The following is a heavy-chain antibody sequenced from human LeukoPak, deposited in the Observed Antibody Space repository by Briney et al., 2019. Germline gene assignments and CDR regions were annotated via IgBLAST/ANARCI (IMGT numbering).Heavy chain of an antibody. CDR3: ARSLNIVVVPAAMSFDY. D-gene: IGHD2-2*01. V-gene: IGHV4-30-4*01. Sequence: SETLSLTCTVSGGSISSGDYYWSWIRQPPGKGLEWIGYIYYSGSTYYNPSLKSRVTISVDTSKNQFSLKLSSVTAADTAVYYCARSLNIVVVPAAMSFDYWGQGTLVTVSS. J-gene: IGHJ4*02. CDR2: IYYSGST. CDR1: GGSISSGDYY.